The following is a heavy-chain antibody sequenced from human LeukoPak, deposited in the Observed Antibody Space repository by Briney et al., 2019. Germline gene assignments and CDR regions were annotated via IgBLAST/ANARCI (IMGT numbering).Heavy chain of an antibody. D-gene: IGHD3-10*01. CDR2: ISGSGGST. J-gene: IGHJ3*02. V-gene: IGHV3-23*01. CDR1: GFTFSSSA. CDR3: ARLGGSGSYSADAFDI. Sequence: GGSLRLSCAASGFTFSSSAMSWVRQAPGKGLEWVSSISGSGGSTYYADSVKGRFTISRDNAKNTLYLQMNSLRAEDTAVYYCARLGGSGSYSADAFDIWGQGTMVTVSS.